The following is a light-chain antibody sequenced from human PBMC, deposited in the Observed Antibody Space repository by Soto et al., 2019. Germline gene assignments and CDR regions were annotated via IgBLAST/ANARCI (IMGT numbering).Light chain of an antibody. CDR3: QQYGSSPPLT. V-gene: IGKV3-20*01. CDR1: QIVCSSY. Sequence: ELVLTQSPGTLSLSPKEKATISCRASQIVCSSYLAWYQQKPGQAPRLLIYGASSMATGIPDRFSGSWSGTDFTLTISRLEPEDFAVYYCQQYGSSPPLTFGGGTKVDIK. CDR2: GAS. J-gene: IGKJ4*01.